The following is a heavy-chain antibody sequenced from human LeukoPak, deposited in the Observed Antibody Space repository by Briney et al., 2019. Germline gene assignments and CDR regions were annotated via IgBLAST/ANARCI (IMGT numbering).Heavy chain of an antibody. CDR3: ATESI. CDR2: INPNSGGT. J-gene: IGHJ4*02. CDR1: GYTFTGYY. Sequence: GASVKVSCKASGYTFTGYYIHWVRQAPGQGLEWMGWINPNSGGTNYAQKFQGRVTMTEDTSTDTAYMELSSLRSEDTAVYYCATESIWGQGTLVTVSS. V-gene: IGHV1-2*02.